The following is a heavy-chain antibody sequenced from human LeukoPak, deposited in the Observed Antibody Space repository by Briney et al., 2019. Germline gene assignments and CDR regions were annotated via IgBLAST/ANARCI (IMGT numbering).Heavy chain of an antibody. CDR3: AKDSNTYYYDSSGYYSDFDY. CDR2: ISWNSGSI. D-gene: IGHD3-22*01. Sequence: PGGSLRLSCAASGFTFDVYAMHRVRQAPGKGLEWVSGISWNSGSIGYADSVKGRFTISRDNAKNSLYLQMNSLRAEDTALYYCAKDSNTYYYDSSGYYSDFDYWGQGTLVTVSS. V-gene: IGHV3-9*01. J-gene: IGHJ4*02. CDR1: GFTFDVYA.